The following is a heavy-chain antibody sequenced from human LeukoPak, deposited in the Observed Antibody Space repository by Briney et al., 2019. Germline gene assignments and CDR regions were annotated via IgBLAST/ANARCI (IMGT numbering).Heavy chain of an antibody. CDR3: ARYSVSYNSSWHYYFDY. CDR2: ISTYNGNT. J-gene: IGHJ4*02. V-gene: IGHV1-18*01. Sequence: ASVKVSFKASGYRLTSYGISWVRQAPGQGLEWMGWISTYNGNTNYAQKFQDRVTMTTDTSTSTAYMELRSLRSDDTAVYYCARYSVSYNSSWHYYFDYWGQGTLVTVSS. CDR1: GYRLTSYG. D-gene: IGHD6-13*01.